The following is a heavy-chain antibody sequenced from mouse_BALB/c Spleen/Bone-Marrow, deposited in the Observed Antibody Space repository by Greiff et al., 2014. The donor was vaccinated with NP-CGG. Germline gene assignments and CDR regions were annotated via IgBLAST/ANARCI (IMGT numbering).Heavy chain of an antibody. CDR3: AKNQEAFDY. J-gene: IGHJ2*01. CDR2: INSNGGIT. V-gene: IGHV5-6-3*01. Sequence: EVKLVESGGGLVQPGESLKLSCAASGFTFSNYGMSWVRQTPDKRLELVATINSNGGITYYPDSVKGRFTISRDNAKNTLYLQMSSLKSEDTAMYYCAKNQEAFDYWGQGTTLTVSS. D-gene: IGHD3-2*02. CDR1: GFTFSNYG.